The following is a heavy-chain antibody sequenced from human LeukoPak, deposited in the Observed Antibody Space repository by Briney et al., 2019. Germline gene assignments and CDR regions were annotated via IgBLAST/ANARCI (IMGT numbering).Heavy chain of an antibody. V-gene: IGHV3-7*01. D-gene: IGHD1-26*01. CDR2: IKQDGSDK. Sequence: GGSLRLSCAASGFTFTSYWMSWVRQAPGKGLEWVANIKQDGSDKYYVDSVKGRFTMSRDNAKNSLYLQMNSLRAEDMAVYYCARDYSGGAFDSWGQGTMVTVSS. CDR1: GFTFTSYW. J-gene: IGHJ3*02. CDR3: ARDYSGGAFDS.